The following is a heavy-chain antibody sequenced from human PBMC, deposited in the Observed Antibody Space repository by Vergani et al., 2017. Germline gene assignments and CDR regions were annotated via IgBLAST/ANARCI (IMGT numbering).Heavy chain of an antibody. Sequence: EVDLVESGGGLAQPGGSLRLSCEASGITFWKFGMHWVRHGPGKGLEWVSGISGNSGAVDYADSGRGRFTISRDNAKNSLFLEMNSLRFEDTAVYYCARGQWLPTLSFDYWGQGTLVTVSS. CDR1: GITFWKFG. CDR2: ISGNSGAV. J-gene: IGHJ4*02. CDR3: ARGQWLPTLSFDY. V-gene: IGHV3-9*01. D-gene: IGHD6-19*01.